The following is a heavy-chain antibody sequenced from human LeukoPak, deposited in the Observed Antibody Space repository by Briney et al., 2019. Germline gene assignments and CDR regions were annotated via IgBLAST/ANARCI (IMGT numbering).Heavy chain of an antibody. D-gene: IGHD3-22*01. V-gene: IGHV3-30*02. J-gene: IGHJ4*02. CDR2: IPYDGAYK. CDR3: AKRDSKSSGYSFDH. Sequence: GRSLRLSCAASGFTFSSYGMHWVRQGPGKGLEWVAFIPYDGAYKYYADSVKGRFTISRDDSKNMVYLQVNSLRPEDTAVYYCAKRDSKSSGYSFDHWGQGTLVTVSS. CDR1: GFTFSSYG.